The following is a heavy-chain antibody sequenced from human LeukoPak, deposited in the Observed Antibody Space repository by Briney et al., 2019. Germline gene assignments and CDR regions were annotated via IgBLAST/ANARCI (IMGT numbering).Heavy chain of an antibody. CDR3: ARDLYDYVWGSYRRYFDL. Sequence: SETLSLTCAVYGGSFSGYYWSWIRQPPGKGLEWIGEINHSGSTNYNPSLKSRATISVDTSKNQFSLKLSSVTAADTAVYYCARDLYDYVWGSYRRYFDLWGRGTLVTVSS. J-gene: IGHJ2*01. D-gene: IGHD3-16*02. CDR1: GGSFSGYY. CDR2: INHSGST. V-gene: IGHV4-34*01.